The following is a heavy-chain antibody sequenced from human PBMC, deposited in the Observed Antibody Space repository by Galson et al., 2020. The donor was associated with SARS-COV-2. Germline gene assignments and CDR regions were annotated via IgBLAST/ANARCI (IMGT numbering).Heavy chain of an antibody. CDR3: ARELGIGAFDI. CDR2: IGTAGDT. D-gene: IGHD7-27*01. CDR1: GFTFSSYD. V-gene: IGHV3-13*01. J-gene: IGHJ3*02. Sequence: GGSLRLSCAASGFTFSSYDMHWVRQATGKGLEWVSAIGTAGDTYYPGSVKGRFTISRENAKNSLYLQMNSLRAGDTAVYYCARELGIGAFDIWGQGTMVTVSS.